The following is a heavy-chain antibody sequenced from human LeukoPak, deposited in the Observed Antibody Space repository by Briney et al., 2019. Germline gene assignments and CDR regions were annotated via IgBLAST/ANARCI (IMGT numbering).Heavy chain of an antibody. CDR1: GGSISSGSYY. J-gene: IGHJ4*02. V-gene: IGHV4-61*02. D-gene: IGHD3-3*01. CDR3: ARDDSLEWYIGLDY. CDR2: IYTSGST. Sequence: SETLSLTCTVSGGSISSGSYYWSWIRQPAGKGLEWIGRIYTSGSTNYNPSLKSRVTMSVDTSKNQFSLKLSSVTAADTAVYYCARDDSLEWYIGLDYWGQGTLVTVSS.